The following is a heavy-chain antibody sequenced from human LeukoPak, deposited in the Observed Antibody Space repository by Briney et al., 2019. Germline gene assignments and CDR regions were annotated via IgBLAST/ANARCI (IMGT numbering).Heavy chain of an antibody. CDR2: IYPGDSDT. D-gene: IGHD1-26*01. J-gene: IGHJ3*01. CDR1: GYSFTSYW. Sequence: HGESLKISCKGSGYSFTSYWIGWVRQMPGKGLEWMGIIYPGDSDTRYSPSFQGLVTISGDESVATVYLHWSSLKASDTAIYCVCPSGATKTDDFDLWGQGTMVTVSS. V-gene: IGHV5-51*01. CDR3: CPSGATKTDDFDL.